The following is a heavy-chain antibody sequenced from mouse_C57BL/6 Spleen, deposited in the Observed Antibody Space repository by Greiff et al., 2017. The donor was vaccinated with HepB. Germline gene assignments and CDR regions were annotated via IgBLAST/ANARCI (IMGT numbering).Heavy chain of an antibody. V-gene: IGHV14-1*01. CDR1: GFNIKDYY. CDR2: IDPEDGDT. D-gene: IGHD2-1*01. J-gene: IGHJ4*01. CDR3: TTRRNYRDYAMDY. Sequence: VQLQQSGAELVRPGASVKLSCTASGFNIKDYYMHWVKQRPEQGLEWIGRIDPEDGDTEYAPKFQGKATMTADTSSNTAYLQLSSLTSEDTAVYYCTTRRNYRDYAMDYWGQGTSVTVSS.